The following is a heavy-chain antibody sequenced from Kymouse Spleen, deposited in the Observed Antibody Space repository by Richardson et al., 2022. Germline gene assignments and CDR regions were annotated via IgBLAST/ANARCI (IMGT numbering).Heavy chain of an antibody. V-gene: IGHV4-39*01. CDR2: IYYSGST. Sequence: QLQLQESGPGLVKPSETLSLTCTVSGGSISSSSYYWGWIRQPPGKGLEWIGSIYYSGSTYYNPSLKSRVTISVDTSKNQFSLKLSSVTAADTAVYYCARQRAAAGTEYFQHWGQGTLVTVSS. CDR3: ARQRAAAGTEYFQH. J-gene: IGHJ1*01. CDR1: GGSISSSSYY. D-gene: IGHD6-13*01.